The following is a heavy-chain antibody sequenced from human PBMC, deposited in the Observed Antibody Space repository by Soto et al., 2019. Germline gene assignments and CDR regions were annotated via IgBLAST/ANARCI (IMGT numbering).Heavy chain of an antibody. Sequence: SETLSLTCTVSGGSISSGGYYWSWIRQHPGKGLEWIGYIYYSGSTYYNPSLKSRVTISVDTSKNQFSLKLSSVTAADTAVYYCAREVSDYDILTGTEYYFDYWGQGTLVTVSS. CDR3: AREVSDYDILTGTEYYFDY. CDR1: GGSISSGGYY. V-gene: IGHV4-31*03. CDR2: IYYSGST. D-gene: IGHD3-9*01. J-gene: IGHJ4*02.